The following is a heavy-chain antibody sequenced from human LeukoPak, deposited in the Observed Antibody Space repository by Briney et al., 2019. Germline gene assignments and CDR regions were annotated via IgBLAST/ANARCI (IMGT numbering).Heavy chain of an antibody. V-gene: IGHV5-51*01. CDR3: ARSQSLSGAADY. D-gene: IGHD7-27*01. Sequence: RGESLKISCQASGYTFSDDSFGGVRQMPGQGLRWWRIVHPVDSDTRYIPSFQGHATISADKSINTAYLQWSGLQASDNAIYFCARSQSLSGAADYWGQGTLV. CDR2: VHPVDSDT. CDR1: GYTFSDDS. J-gene: IGHJ4*02.